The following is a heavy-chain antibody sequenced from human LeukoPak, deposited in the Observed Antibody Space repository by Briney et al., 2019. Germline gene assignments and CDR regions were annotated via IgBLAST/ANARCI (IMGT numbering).Heavy chain of an antibody. CDR3: ARQRGIRGVSDFDY. CDR2: IYHSGST. V-gene: IGHV4-38-2*02. CDR1: GYSISSGYY. D-gene: IGHD3-10*01. J-gene: IGHJ4*02. Sequence: SETLSLTCTVSGYSISSGYYWGWIRQPPGKGLEWIGSIYHSGSTYYNPSLRSRVTISLDTSKNQFSLKLTSVTAADTAVYYCARQRGIRGVSDFDYWGQGTLVTVSS.